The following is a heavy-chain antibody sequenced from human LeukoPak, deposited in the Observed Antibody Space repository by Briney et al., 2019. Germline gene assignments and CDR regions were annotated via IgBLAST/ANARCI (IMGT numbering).Heavy chain of an antibody. Sequence: ASVKVSCKASGYTFTSYGISWVRQAPGQGLEWMGWISAHNGNTNYAQKLQGRVTMTTDTSTSTAYMELRSLRSDDTAMYYCARALNWNAPIMYYYYYMDVWGTGTTVTISS. V-gene: IGHV1-18*01. CDR3: ARALNWNAPIMYYYYYMDV. CDR2: ISAHNGNT. J-gene: IGHJ6*03. CDR1: GYTFTSYG. D-gene: IGHD1-1*01.